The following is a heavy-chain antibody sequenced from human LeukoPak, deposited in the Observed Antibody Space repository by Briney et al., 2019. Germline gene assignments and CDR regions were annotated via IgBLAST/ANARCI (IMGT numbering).Heavy chain of an antibody. CDR1: GFTFDDYA. Sequence: GGSLRLSCAASGFTFDDYAMSWVRQAPGKGLEWVSAISGSGGSTYYADSVKGRFTISRDNSKNTVYLQMNSLRAEDTAVYYCAKGFSRGWSIDYWGQGTLVTVSS. D-gene: IGHD6-19*01. CDR2: ISGSGGST. V-gene: IGHV3-23*01. J-gene: IGHJ4*02. CDR3: AKGFSRGWSIDY.